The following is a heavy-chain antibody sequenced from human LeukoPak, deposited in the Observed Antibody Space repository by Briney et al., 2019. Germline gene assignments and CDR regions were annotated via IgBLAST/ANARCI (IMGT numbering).Heavy chain of an antibody. V-gene: IGHV4-34*01. Sequence: PSETLSLTCAVYGGSFSGYYWSWIRQPPGKGLEWIGEINHSGSTNYNPSLKSRVTISVDKSKNQFSLKLRSVTAADTAVYYCARSWPVIVVVVAAQRGGRFDPWGQGTLVTVSS. CDR3: ARSWPVIVVVVAAQRGGRFDP. J-gene: IGHJ5*02. D-gene: IGHD2-15*01. CDR2: INHSGST. CDR1: GGSFSGYY.